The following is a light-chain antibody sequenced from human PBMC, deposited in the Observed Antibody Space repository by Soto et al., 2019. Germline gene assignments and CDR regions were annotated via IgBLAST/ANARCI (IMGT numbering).Light chain of an antibody. Sequence: QFALTQPPSASGSPGPSVTISCTGTSSDVGGYNYVSWYQHHPGKAPKLMIYEVSERPSGVPDRFSGSKSGNTAALTVSGLQAEDEADYYCSLYAGSNNVVFGGGTKLTVL. J-gene: IGLJ2*01. CDR2: EVS. CDR1: SSDVGGYNY. V-gene: IGLV2-8*01. CDR3: SLYAGSNNVV.